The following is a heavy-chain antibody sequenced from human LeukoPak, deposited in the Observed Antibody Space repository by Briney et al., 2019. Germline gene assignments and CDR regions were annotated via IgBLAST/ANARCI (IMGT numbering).Heavy chain of an antibody. CDR2: IKQDGSEK. CDR1: GFTFGSYW. J-gene: IGHJ4*02. D-gene: IGHD3-9*01. Sequence: GGSLRLSCAASGFTFGSYWMSWVRQAPGKGLEWVANIKQDGSEKYYVDSVKGRFTISRDNAKNSLYPQMNSLRAEDTAVYYCASLYYDILTGYSYYFDYWGQGTLVTVSS. CDR3: ASLYYDILTGYSYYFDY. V-gene: IGHV3-7*01.